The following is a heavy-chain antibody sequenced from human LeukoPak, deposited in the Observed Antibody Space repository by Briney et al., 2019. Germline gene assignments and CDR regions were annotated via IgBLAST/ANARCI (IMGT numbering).Heavy chain of an antibody. CDR2: ISSSGSTI. D-gene: IGHD5-12*01. J-gene: IGHJ5*02. V-gene: IGHV3-11*01. Sequence: GGSLRLSCAASGFTFSDYYMSWIRQAPGKGLEWVSYISSSGSTIYYADSVKGRFTISRDNAKNSLYLQMNSLRAEDTAVYYCARDTYGYSGYDSIEVSWFDPWGQGTLVTVSS. CDR1: GFTFSDYY. CDR3: ARDTYGYSGYDSIEVSWFDP.